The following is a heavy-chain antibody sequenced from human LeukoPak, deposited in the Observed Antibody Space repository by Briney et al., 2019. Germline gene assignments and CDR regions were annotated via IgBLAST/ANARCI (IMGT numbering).Heavy chain of an antibody. D-gene: IGHD3-22*01. CDR1: GFTFSSYG. J-gene: IGHJ4*02. V-gene: IGHV3-33*06. CDR2: IWYDGSNK. Sequence: PGGSLRLSCAASGFTFSSYGTHWVRQAPGKGLEWVAVIWYDGSNKYYADSVKGRFIISRDNSKNTLYLQMNSLRAEDTAVYYCAKDGGRYYDSSGYAKYWGQGTLVTVSS. CDR3: AKDGGRYYDSSGYAKY.